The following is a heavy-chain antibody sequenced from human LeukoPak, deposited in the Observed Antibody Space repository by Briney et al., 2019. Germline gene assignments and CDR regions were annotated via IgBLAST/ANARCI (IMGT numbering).Heavy chain of an antibody. Sequence: PSETLSLTCAVYGGSFSGYYWSWIRQPPGKGLEWIGEINHSGSTNYNPSLKSRVTISVDTSKNQFSLKLSSVTAADTAAYYCARDRGAVGGPWGQGTLVTVSS. CDR1: GGSFSGYY. CDR3: ARDRGAVGGP. V-gene: IGHV4-34*01. CDR2: INHSGST. J-gene: IGHJ5*02. D-gene: IGHD2-15*01.